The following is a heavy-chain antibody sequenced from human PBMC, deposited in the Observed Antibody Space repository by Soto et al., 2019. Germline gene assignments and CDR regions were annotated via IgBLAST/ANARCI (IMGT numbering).Heavy chain of an antibody. CDR1: GYTFSNFG. CDR2: ISPYNGNT. CDR3: ARDRLGVSVTGGGFDS. D-gene: IGHD2-8*01. Sequence: QVQLVQSGGAVKKPGASVKVSCKASGYTFSNFGLSWVRQAPGQGLELMGWISPYNGNTNYAQKLQGRLTMTTDTSTSTAYVELRSLRSDDTAVYYCARDRLGVSVTGGGFDSWGQGTLVTVSS. V-gene: IGHV1-18*01. J-gene: IGHJ4*02.